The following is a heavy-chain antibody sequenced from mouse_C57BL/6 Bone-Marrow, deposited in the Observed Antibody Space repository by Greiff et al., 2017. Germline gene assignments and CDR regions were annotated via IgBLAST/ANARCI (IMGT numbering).Heavy chain of an antibody. CDR3: GQLSWFAY. J-gene: IGHJ3*01. Sequence: VQLQQSGAELVKPGASVKLSCTASGFNFNGYYLHWVKQRPDQGLEWIGRIDPADGETKYAPKFQGKATITVDPSSNTAYLQLSSRTSEDSAVYYCGQLSWFAYWGQGTLVTVSA. CDR1: GFNFNGYY. D-gene: IGHD1-1*02. V-gene: IGHV14-2*01. CDR2: IDPADGET.